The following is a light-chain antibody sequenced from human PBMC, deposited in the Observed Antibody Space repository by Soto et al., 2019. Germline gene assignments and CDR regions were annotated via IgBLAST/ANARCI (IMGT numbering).Light chain of an antibody. J-gene: IGKJ1*01. CDR1: QSVGTNY. Sequence: EIVFTQSPGTLSLSRGERATLSCRASQSVGTNYIAWYQQKHGQSPRLLIDRASIRATGIPDRFSGSGSGTECTLNIDGLQPEDFAIYFCQQYSPSRPWTFGQGTRVE. CDR2: RAS. CDR3: QQYSPSRPWT. V-gene: IGKV3-20*01.